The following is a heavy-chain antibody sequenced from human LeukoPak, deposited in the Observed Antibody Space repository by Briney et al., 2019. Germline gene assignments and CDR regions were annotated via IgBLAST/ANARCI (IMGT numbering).Heavy chain of an antibody. J-gene: IGHJ4*02. Sequence: GGSLRLSCAASGFTFSSYSMNWVRQAPGKGLECVSHISTSGTINYADSVMGRFTISRDNAKNTLYLQMNSLRDEDTAVYFCARDSPFTATTGPGYCGQGTLVTVSS. V-gene: IGHV3-48*02. CDR3: ARDSPFTATTGPGY. D-gene: IGHD4-17*01. CDR2: ISTSGTI. CDR1: GFTFSSYS.